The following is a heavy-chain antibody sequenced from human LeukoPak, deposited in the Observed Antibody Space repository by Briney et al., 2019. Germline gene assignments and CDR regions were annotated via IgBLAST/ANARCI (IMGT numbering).Heavy chain of an antibody. J-gene: IGHJ4*02. V-gene: IGHV1-2*02. D-gene: IGHD6-19*01. Sequence: EASVKVSCKASGYTFTAYYMHWVRQAPGQGLEWMGWINPNSGGTNYAQKFQGRVTMTRDTSISTAYMELSRLRSDDTAVYYRARSSGFKYNIDYWGQGTLVTVSS. CDR1: GYTFTAYY. CDR3: ARSSGFKYNIDY. CDR2: INPNSGGT.